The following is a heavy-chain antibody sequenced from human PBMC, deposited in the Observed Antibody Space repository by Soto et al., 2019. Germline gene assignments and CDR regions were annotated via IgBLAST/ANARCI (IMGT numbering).Heavy chain of an antibody. CDR3: ARDKYSYGFVGFGY. D-gene: IGHD5-18*01. J-gene: IGHJ4*02. V-gene: IGHV1-3*01. CDR2: INAGNGNT. CDR1: GYTFTSYA. Sequence: ASVKVSCKASGYTFTSYAMHWVRQAPGQRLEWMGWINAGNGNTKYSQKFQGRVTITRDTSASTAYMELSSLRSEDTAVYYCARDKYSYGFVGFGYWGQGTLVTSPQ.